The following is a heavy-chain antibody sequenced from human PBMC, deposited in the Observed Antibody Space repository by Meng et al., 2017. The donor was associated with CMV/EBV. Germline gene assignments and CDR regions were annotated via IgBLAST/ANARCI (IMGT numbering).Heavy chain of an antibody. J-gene: IGHJ6*02. D-gene: IGHD3-3*01. Sequence: GGSLRLSCAASGFTFSSYAMSWVRQAPGKGLEWVSVIYSGGSSTYYADSVKGRFTISRDNSKNTLYLQMNSLRAEDTAVYYCAKDSAQYYDFWSGYYRGPGKYGMDVWGQGTTVTVSS. CDR1: GFTFSSYA. CDR3: AKDSAQYYDFWSGYYRGPGKYGMDV. CDR2: IYSGGSST. V-gene: IGHV3-23*03.